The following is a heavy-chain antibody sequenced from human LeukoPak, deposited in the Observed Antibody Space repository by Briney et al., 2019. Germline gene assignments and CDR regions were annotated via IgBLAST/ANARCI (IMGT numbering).Heavy chain of an antibody. CDR3: ARCTMVRGVISRFDP. Sequence: GESLKISRKGSGYSFTSYWIGWVRQMPGKGLEWMGIIYPGDSDTRYSPSFQGQVTISADKSISTAYLQWSSLKASDTAMYYCARCTMVRGVISRFDPWGQGTLVTVSS. CDR2: IYPGDSDT. D-gene: IGHD3-10*01. CDR1: GYSFTSYW. V-gene: IGHV5-51*01. J-gene: IGHJ5*02.